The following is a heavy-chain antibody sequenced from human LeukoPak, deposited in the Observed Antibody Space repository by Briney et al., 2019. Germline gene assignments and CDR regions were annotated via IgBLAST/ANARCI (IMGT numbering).Heavy chain of an antibody. J-gene: IGHJ6*02. CDR2: ISGSGGST. Sequence: GGSLRLSCAASGFTFSSYAMSWVRQAPGKGLEWVSAISGSGGSTYYADSVKGRFTISRDNSKNTLYLQMNSLRAEDTAVYYCAKPGAAAFNYYYGMDVWGQGTTVTVSS. V-gene: IGHV3-23*01. CDR1: GFTFSSYA. D-gene: IGHD6-13*01. CDR3: AKPGAAAFNYYYGMDV.